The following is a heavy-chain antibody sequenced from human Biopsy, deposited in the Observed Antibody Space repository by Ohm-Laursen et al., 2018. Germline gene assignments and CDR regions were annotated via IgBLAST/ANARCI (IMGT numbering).Heavy chain of an antibody. Sequence: ASVKVSCRASGFSFTGYYIHWVRQAPGQGLEWMGWINPDTGETRYAPKFQGRLALTRDVSVNTGYLELSSLGSDDTAIYFCAKPSGGVSTIGFDPWGQGTQIIVS. V-gene: IGHV1-2*02. CDR3: AKPSGGVSTIGFDP. CDR1: GFSFTGYY. D-gene: IGHD5/OR15-5a*01. J-gene: IGHJ5*02. CDR2: INPDTGET.